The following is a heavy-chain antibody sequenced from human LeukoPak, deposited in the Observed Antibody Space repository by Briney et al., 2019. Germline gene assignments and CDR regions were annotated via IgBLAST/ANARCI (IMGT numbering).Heavy chain of an antibody. Sequence: PGGSLRLSCGASGFTFITYTMNWVRQASGKGLEWVSSISSSSSYIFYADSVKGRFTISRDNAKNSLYLQMNSLRAEDTALYYCARVGYSYGCDYWGQGTLVTASS. CDR2: ISSSSSYI. V-gene: IGHV3-21*01. CDR3: ARVGYSYGCDY. D-gene: IGHD5-18*01. CDR1: GFTFITYT. J-gene: IGHJ4*02.